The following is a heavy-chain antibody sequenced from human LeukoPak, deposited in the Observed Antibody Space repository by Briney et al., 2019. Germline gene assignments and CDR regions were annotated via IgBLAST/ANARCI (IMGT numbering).Heavy chain of an antibody. D-gene: IGHD1-26*01. Sequence: SETLSLTCTVSGGSISSYDWSWIRQPPGKGLEWVGYIHYGGSTNYNPSLKSRVTISVDTSKNQFSLKLSSVTAADTAVYYCARGRTPTTGDYWGQGTLVTVSS. J-gene: IGHJ4*02. CDR3: ARGRTPTTGDY. CDR1: GGSISSYD. CDR2: IHYGGST. V-gene: IGHV4-59*12.